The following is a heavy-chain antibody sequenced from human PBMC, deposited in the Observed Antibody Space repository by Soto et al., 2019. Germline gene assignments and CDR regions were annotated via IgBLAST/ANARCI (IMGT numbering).Heavy chain of an antibody. CDR2: IYYSGSF. J-gene: IGHJ6*02. CDR3: AIGSVLNDYFYGLDV. CDR1: GGFFRSADYC. V-gene: IGHV4-30-4*01. Sequence: ASETLSLTCTVSGGFFRSADYCWSWIRQPRGKGLEWIGYIYYSGSFSYNPSAKSPCTISVDTSKNQFTLKLSSVTAADTAVYYCAIGSVLNDYFYGLDVWGQGTTVTVSS.